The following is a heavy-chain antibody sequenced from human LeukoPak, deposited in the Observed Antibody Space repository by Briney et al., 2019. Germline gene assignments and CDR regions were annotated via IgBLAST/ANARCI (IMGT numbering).Heavy chain of an antibody. J-gene: IGHJ6*03. V-gene: IGHV3-21*01. CDR3: ARDAQWLVPEGYYYYMDV. D-gene: IGHD6-19*01. Sequence: GGSLRLSCAGSGFTFSRYNMNWFRRAPGKGLERVSSISSRSSYIFYADSVKGRFTISRDNAKNSLYLQMNSLGAEDTAVYYCARDAQWLVPEGYYYYMDVWGKGTTVTVS. CDR2: ISSRSSYI. CDR1: GFTFSRYN.